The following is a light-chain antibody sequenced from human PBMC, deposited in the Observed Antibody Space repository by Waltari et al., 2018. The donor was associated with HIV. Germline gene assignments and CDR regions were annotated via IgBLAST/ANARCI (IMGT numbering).Light chain of an antibody. CDR1: TLPKKF. CDR2: KDN. J-gene: IGLJ2*01. V-gene: IGLV3-25*03. CDR3: QSADSSGTS. Sequence: SDEVTQTPSVSLSPGQTARTTCSGETLPKKFVYWYQQKPGQAPVVVIYKDNERPSGIPERFSGSSSGTRATLTISGVQAEDEADYYCQSADSSGTSFGGGTKLTVL.